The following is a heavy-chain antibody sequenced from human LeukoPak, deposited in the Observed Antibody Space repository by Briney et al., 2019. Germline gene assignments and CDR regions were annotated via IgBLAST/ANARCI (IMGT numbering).Heavy chain of an antibody. CDR1: GGSISSSSNY. V-gene: IGHV4-39*01. CDR3: ARHTGYSSGWFPKWFDP. CDR2: IYHSGST. J-gene: IGHJ5*02. D-gene: IGHD6-19*01. Sequence: PSETLSLTCTVSGGSISSSSNYWGWIRQPPGQGLEWIGSIYHSGSTYYNPSLKSRVTISVDTSKNQFSLKLSSVTAADTAVYYCARHTGYSSGWFPKWFDPWGQGTLVTVSS.